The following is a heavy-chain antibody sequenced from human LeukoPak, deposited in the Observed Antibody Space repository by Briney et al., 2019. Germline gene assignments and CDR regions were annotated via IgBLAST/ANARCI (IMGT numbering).Heavy chain of an antibody. CDR2: IKQDGSEK. CDR1: GFTFRSNW. J-gene: IGHJ4*02. CDR3: ARDPYGSGGYYDY. V-gene: IGHV3-7*01. D-gene: IGHD3-10*01. Sequence: RGSLRLSCGASGFTFRSNWVSWVRQAPGKGLEWVANIKQDGSEKYYVDSVKGRFTISRDNAKNSLYLQMNSLRAEDTAVYYCARDPYGSGGYYDYWGQGTLVTVSS.